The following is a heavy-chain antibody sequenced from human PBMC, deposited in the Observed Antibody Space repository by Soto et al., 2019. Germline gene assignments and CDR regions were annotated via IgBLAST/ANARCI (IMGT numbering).Heavy chain of an antibody. CDR3: TTDLVVPAATPPGYYGMDV. D-gene: IGHD2-2*01. Sequence: GGSLRLSCAASGFTFSSYAMSWVRQAPGKGLEWVSAISGSGGSTYYADSVKGRFTISRDDSKNTLYLQMNSLKTEDTAVYYCTTDLVVPAATPPGYYGMDVWGQGTTVTVSS. V-gene: IGHV3-23*01. J-gene: IGHJ6*02. CDR2: ISGSGGST. CDR1: GFTFSSYA.